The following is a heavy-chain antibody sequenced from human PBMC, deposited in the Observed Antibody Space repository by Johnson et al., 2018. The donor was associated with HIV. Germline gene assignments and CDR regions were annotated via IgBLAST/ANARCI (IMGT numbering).Heavy chain of an antibody. CDR3: ARPAGDFWSGYYDAFEI. V-gene: IGHV3-9*01. CDR1: GFTFDDYA. CDR2: ISWNSGSI. Sequence: EVQLVESGGGLVQPGRSLRLSCAASGFTFDDYAMHWVRQAPGKGLEWVSGISWNSGSIGYADSVKGRFTISRDNSKNTLYLQMNSLRAEDTAVYYCARPAGDFWSGYYDAFEIWGQGTMVTVSS. D-gene: IGHD3-3*01. J-gene: IGHJ3*02.